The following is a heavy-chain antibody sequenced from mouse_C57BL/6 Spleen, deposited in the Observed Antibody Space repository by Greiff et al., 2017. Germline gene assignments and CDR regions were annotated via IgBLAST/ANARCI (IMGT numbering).Heavy chain of an antibody. CDR2: IRNKANGYTT. CDR3: AVSTVVARYWYFDV. V-gene: IGHV7-3*01. Sequence: EVQGVESGGGLVQPGGSLSLSCAASGFTFTDYYMSWVRQPPGKALEWLGFIRNKANGYTTEYSASVKGRLTISRDNSQSILYLQMNALRAEDGAAYYCAVSTVVARYWYFDVWGTGTTVTVSS. CDR1: GFTFTDYY. D-gene: IGHD1-1*01. J-gene: IGHJ1*03.